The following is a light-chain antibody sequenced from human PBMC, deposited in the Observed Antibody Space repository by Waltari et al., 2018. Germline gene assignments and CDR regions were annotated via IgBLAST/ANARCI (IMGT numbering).Light chain of an antibody. V-gene: IGKV3-20*01. CDR3: QKYGTLPAT. CDR2: DAS. J-gene: IGKJ1*01. CDR1: QSVGRT. Sequence: DIVLTQSPAPLALSPGERANLSCRASQSVGRTLAWYQQKPGQAPRLLIYDASSRATGIPDRFSGSGSETDFSLTISILEPEDFAVYYCQKYGTLPATFGQGTKVEIK.